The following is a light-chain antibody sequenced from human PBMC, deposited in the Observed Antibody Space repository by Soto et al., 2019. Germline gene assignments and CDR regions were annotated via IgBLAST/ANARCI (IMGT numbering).Light chain of an antibody. CDR3: QQYTSYSWT. CDR1: QSISSW. CDR2: DAS. V-gene: IGKV1-5*01. J-gene: IGKJ1*01. Sequence: DIQMTQSPSTLSASVGDRVTITCRASQSISSWLAWYQQKPGKAPKLLIYDASSLESGVPSRFSGSGSGTEFTPTISSLQPDDFATYYCQQYTSYSWTLGQGTKVDIK.